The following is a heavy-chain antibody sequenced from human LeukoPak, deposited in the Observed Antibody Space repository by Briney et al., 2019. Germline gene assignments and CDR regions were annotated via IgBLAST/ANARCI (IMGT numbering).Heavy chain of an antibody. Sequence: GGSLRLSCAASGFTFSDYYMSWIRQAPGKGLEWVSDISSSGSIVYYADSVKGRLTISRDNAKNSLYLQMNSLRAEDTAVYHCARRDGSGWSLGYWGQGTLVTVSS. D-gene: IGHD6-19*01. CDR3: ARRDGSGWSLGY. J-gene: IGHJ4*02. V-gene: IGHV3-11*01. CDR2: ISSSGSIV. CDR1: GFTFSDYY.